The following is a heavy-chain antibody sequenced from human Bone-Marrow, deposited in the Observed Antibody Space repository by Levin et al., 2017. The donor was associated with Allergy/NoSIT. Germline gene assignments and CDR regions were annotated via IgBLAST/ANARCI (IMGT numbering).Heavy chain of an antibody. J-gene: IGHJ3*01. CDR1: GYNFNTYG. CDR3: TRDLYYYGSGTSPDAFDV. CDR2: ISTNNDQT. V-gene: IGHV1-18*04. D-gene: IGHD3-10*01. Sequence: ASVKVSCKTSGYNFNTYGINWVRQAPGQGLEWLGWISTNNDQTRNAQRVQGRVTMTTDTSTNTAYMELRSLTSADTAVYFCTRDLYYYGSGTSPDAFDVWGQGTVVTVSS.